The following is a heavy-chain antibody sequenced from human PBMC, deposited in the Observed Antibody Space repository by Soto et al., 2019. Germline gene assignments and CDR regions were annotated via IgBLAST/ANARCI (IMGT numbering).Heavy chain of an antibody. V-gene: IGHV3-66*01. CDR1: GFTVSSNY. J-gene: IGHJ6*02. Sequence: GGSLRLSCAASGFTVSSNYMSWVRQAPGKGLEWVSVIYSGGSTYYADSVKGRFTISRDNSKNTLYLQMNSLRAEDTAVYYCAGSIQGYYDFWSGYYAPYYYYGMDVWGQGTTVTVSS. CDR3: AGSIQGYYDFWSGYYAPYYYYGMDV. D-gene: IGHD3-3*01. CDR2: IYSGGST.